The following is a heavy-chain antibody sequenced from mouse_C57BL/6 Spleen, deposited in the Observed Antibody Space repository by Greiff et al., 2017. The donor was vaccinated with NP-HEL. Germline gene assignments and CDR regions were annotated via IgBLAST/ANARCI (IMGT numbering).Heavy chain of an antibody. D-gene: IGHD4-1*01. CDR2: ISYDGSN. Sequence: EVKLVESGPGLVKPSQSLSLTCSVTGYSITSGYYWNWIRQFPGNKLEWMGYISYDGSNNYNPSLKNRISITRDTSKNQFFLKLNSVTTEDTATYYCARLVVTGTGYFDVWGTGTTVTVSS. CDR1: GYSITSGYY. V-gene: IGHV3-6*01. J-gene: IGHJ1*03. CDR3: ARLVVTGTGYFDV.